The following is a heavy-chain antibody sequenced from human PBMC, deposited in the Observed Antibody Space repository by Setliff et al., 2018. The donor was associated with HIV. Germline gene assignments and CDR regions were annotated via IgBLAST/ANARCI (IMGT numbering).Heavy chain of an antibody. CDR1: GGSISSSSSY. CDR2: INHSGVT. D-gene: IGHD2-21*01. CDR3: ARGGVLTPLWPALDY. J-gene: IGHJ4*02. V-gene: IGHV4-39*02. Sequence: SETLSLTCTVSGGSISSSSSYWTWIRQPPGKGLEWIGEINHSGVTNLSPSLKSRVTISVDPAKNQIFLKMNSVTAADTGVYFCARGGVLTPLWPALDYWGQGDLVTVSS.